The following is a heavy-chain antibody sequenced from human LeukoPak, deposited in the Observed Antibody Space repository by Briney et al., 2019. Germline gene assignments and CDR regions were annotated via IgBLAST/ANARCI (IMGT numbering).Heavy chain of an antibody. V-gene: IGHV7-4-1*02. D-gene: IGHD6-19*01. CDR2: INTNTGNP. CDR1: GYTFTSYA. CDR3: ARREVAGIQYYYYYMDV. J-gene: IGHJ6*03. Sequence: GASVKVSCKASGYTFTSYAMNWVRQAPGQGLEWMGWINTNTGNPTYAQGFTGRFVFSLDTSVSTAYLQISSLKAEDTAVYYCARREVAGIQYYYYYMDVWGKGTTVTVSS.